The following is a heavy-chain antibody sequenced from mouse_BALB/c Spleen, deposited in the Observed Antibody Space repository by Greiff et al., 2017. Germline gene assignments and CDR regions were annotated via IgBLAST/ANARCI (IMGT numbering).Heavy chain of an antibody. D-gene: IGHD4-1*01. V-gene: IGHV7-3*02. CDR2: IRNKANGYTT. CDR3: ARDRANWEDYFDY. CDR1: GFTFTDYY. J-gene: IGHJ2*01. Sequence: EVKVVESGGGLVQPGGSLRLSCATSGFTFTDYYMSWVRQPPGKALEWLGFIRNKANGYTTEYSASVKGRFTISRDNSQSILYLQMNTLRAEDSATYYCARDRANWEDYFDYWGQGTTLTVSS.